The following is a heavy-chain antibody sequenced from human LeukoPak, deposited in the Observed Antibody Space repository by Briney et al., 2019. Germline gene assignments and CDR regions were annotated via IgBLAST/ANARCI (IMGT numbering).Heavy chain of an antibody. CDR2: ISSSSSYI. CDR1: GFTFEDYA. Sequence: GRSLRLSCVASGFTFEDYAMHWVRQAPGKGLEWVSSISSSSSYIYYADSVKGRFTISRDNAKNSLYLQMNSLRAEDTAVYYCVTIFGVVAPGAFDIWGQGTMVTVSS. V-gene: IGHV3-21*01. CDR3: VTIFGVVAPGAFDI. J-gene: IGHJ3*02. D-gene: IGHD3-3*01.